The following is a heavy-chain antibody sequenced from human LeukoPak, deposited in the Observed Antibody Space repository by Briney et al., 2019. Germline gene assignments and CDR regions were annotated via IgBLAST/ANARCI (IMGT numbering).Heavy chain of an antibody. V-gene: IGHV3-66*01. Sequence: PGGSLRLSCAASGFTVSSNYMSWVRQAPGKGLEWVSVIYSGGSTYYADSVKGRFTISRDNSKNTLYLQMNSLRAEDTAVYYCARRRGSYYFDYWGQGTLATVSS. CDR1: GFTVSSNY. CDR2: IYSGGST. D-gene: IGHD2-15*01. J-gene: IGHJ4*02. CDR3: ARRRGSYYFDY.